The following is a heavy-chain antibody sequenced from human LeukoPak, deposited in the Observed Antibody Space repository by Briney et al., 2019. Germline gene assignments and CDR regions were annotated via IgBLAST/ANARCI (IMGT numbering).Heavy chain of an antibody. CDR3: AKAPNDYYYYYGMDV. CDR1: GFTFSSYS. J-gene: IGHJ6*02. V-gene: IGHV3-23*01. D-gene: IGHD1-1*01. Sequence: GGSLRLSCAASGFTFSSYSMNWVRQAPGKGLEWVSAISGSGGSTYYADSVKGRFTISRDNSKNTLYLQMNSLRAEDTAVYYCAKAPNDYYYYYGMDVWGQGTTVTVSS. CDR2: ISGSGGST.